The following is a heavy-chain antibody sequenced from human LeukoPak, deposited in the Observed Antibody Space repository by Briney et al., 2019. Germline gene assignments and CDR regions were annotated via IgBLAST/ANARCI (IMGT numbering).Heavy chain of an antibody. V-gene: IGHV3-23*01. CDR2: MSGSGSST. J-gene: IGHJ4*02. D-gene: IGHD4-17*01. CDR1: GFTFNTYV. Sequence: GGSLRLSWAASGFTFNTYVISWVRQAPGKGLEWVSSMSGSGSSTYYADSVKGRFTISRDNSKNTLYLQMDSLRAEDTAVYYCARDLRPQIPYGESPRGTAPMGYWGQGALVTVSS. CDR3: ARDLRPQIPYGESPRGTAPMGY.